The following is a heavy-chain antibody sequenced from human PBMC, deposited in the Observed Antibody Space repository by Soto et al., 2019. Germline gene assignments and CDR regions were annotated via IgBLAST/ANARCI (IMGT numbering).Heavy chain of an antibody. CDR1: GDSITTTGYY. J-gene: IGHJ3*02. CDR3: ARPWFGENDAFEI. Sequence: QLQLQESGPGLVKPSETLSLICTVSGDSITTTGYYWAWIRQPPGRSPQWIGSIRYGGDTYYNPSLESRFTMSVDTSKNQFSLRLASVTAADTAVYYCARPWFGENDAFEIWGQGIMVTVSS. D-gene: IGHD3-10*01. V-gene: IGHV4-39*01. CDR2: IRYGGDT.